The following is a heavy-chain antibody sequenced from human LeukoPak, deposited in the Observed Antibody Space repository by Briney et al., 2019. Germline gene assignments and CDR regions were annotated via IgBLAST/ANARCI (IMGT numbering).Heavy chain of an antibody. CDR2: ISYIGST. CDR1: DDSFSSHY. D-gene: IGHD4-17*01. CDR3: ARDLVTVTKGFDI. Sequence: SETLSLTCAVSDDSFSSHYWTWIRQPPGKGLEWIGYISYIGSTNYTPSLKSRVTISIDTSRNQFSLRLSSVTAADTAVYYCARDLVTVTKGFDIWGQGTMVSVSS. J-gene: IGHJ3*02. V-gene: IGHV4-59*11.